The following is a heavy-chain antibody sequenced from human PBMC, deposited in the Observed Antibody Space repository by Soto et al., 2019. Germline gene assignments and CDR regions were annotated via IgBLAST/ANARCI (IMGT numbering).Heavy chain of an antibody. CDR3: ARDSGIAAAENEFDY. CDR1: GGSISSGDYY. D-gene: IGHD6-13*01. CDR2: IYYSGST. Sequence: SETLSLTCTVSGGSISSGDYYWSWIRQPPGKGLEWIGYIYYSGSTYYNPSLKSRVTISVDTSKNQFSLKLSSVTAADTAVYYCARDSGIAAAENEFDYWGQGTLVTVSS. J-gene: IGHJ4*02. V-gene: IGHV4-30-4*01.